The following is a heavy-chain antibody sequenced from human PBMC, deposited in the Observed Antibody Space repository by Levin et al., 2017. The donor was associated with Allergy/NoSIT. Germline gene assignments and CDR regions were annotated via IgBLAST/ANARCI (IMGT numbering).Heavy chain of an antibody. Sequence: SETLSLTCAVYGGSFSSYFWSWIRQPPGKGLEWIGEINHSGSTNYNPSLKSRVTMSVDTSKNQFSLKLSSVTAADTAVYHCARGARRGGSRIDYWGQGTLVTVSS. CDR3: ARGARRGGSRIDY. J-gene: IGHJ4*02. D-gene: IGHD2-15*01. CDR2: INHSGST. CDR1: GGSFSSYF. V-gene: IGHV4-34*01.